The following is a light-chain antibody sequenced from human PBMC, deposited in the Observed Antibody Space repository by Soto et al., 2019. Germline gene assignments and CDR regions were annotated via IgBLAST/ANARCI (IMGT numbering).Light chain of an antibody. V-gene: IGKV3-20*01. CDR3: QQYYSYPWT. J-gene: IGKJ1*01. CDR2: GAS. CDR1: QTVRTIY. Sequence: ETVLTQSPGTLSLSPGERATLSCRASQTVRTIYLAWYQQKPGQPPRLLIYGASSRATGIPDRFSGSGSGTDFTLTINRLEPEDFATYYCQQYYSYPWTFGQGTKVDI.